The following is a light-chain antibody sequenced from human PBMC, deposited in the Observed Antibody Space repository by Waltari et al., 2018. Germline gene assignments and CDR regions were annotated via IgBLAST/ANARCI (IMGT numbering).Light chain of an antibody. CDR2: WVF. J-gene: IGKJ2*01. CDR1: QSLVPVDGNTY. CDR3: MQGTRWPYT. V-gene: IGKV2-30*02. Sequence: VMTQSPVSLSVTLGKAASLSCKSSQSLVPVDGNTYLNWFHQRPGQSPRRLIYWVFNRDSGVPDRFSGSGSGTDFTLRISRVEAEDVGVYYCMQGTRWPYTFGQGTQLDIK.